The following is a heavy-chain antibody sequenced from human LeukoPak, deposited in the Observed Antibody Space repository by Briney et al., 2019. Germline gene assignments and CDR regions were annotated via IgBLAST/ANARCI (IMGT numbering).Heavy chain of an antibody. D-gene: IGHD6-13*01. CDR3: AKEVTAAGTGDY. CDR2: ISGSGGST. Sequence: GGSLKPSCAASGFTFSSYAMSWVRQAPGKGLEWVSAISGSGGSTYYADSVKGRFTISRDNSKNTLYLQMNSLRAEDTAVYYCAKEVTAAGTGDYWGQGTLVTVSS. V-gene: IGHV3-23*01. J-gene: IGHJ4*02. CDR1: GFTFSSYA.